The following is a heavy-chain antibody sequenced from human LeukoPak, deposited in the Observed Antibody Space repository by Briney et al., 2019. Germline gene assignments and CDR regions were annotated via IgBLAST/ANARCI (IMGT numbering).Heavy chain of an antibody. CDR3: ARPMYDCTVDDAFDI. CDR2: ISSSSSYI. Sequence: GGSLRLSCAASGFTFSSYSMNWVRQAPGKGLEWVSSISSSSSYIYYADSVKGRFTISRDNAKNSLYLQMNSLRAEDTAVYYCARPMYDCTVDDAFDIWGQGTMVTVSS. V-gene: IGHV3-21*01. CDR1: GFTFSSYS. J-gene: IGHJ3*02. D-gene: IGHD2-21*02.